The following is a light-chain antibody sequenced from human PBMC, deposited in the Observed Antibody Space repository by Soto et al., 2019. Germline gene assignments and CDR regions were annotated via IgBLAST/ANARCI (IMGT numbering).Light chain of an antibody. V-gene: IGKV3-11*01. J-gene: IGKJ4*01. CDR1: QSVNNY. CDR3: QQRRSWPPA. Sequence: EIVLTQSPATLSLSPGERATLSCRASQSVNNYLAWYQQKPGQAPRLLISDASNRATGIPARFSGGRSGTEFTLTISSLEPEDFAVYYCQQRRSWPPAFGGGTKVEIK. CDR2: DAS.